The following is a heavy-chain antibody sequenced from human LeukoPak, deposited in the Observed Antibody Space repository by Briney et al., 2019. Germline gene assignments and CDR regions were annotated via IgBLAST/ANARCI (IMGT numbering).Heavy chain of an antibody. CDR3: ARQRDYGDQRAYYYGMDV. CDR1: GYSFTSYW. V-gene: IGHV5-10-1*01. D-gene: IGHD4-17*01. Sequence: GESLKISCKGSGYSFTSYWISWARQMPGKGLEWMGRIDPSDSYTNYSPSFQGHVTISADKSISTAYLQWSSLKASDTAMYYCARQRDYGDQRAYYYGMDVWGKGTTVTVSS. J-gene: IGHJ6*04. CDR2: IDPSDSYT.